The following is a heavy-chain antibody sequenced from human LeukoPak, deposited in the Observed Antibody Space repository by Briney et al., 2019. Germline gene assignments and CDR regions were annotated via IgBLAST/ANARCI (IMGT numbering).Heavy chain of an antibody. D-gene: IGHD2-21*01. V-gene: IGHV1-8*03. CDR3: ARGGCGGDCYSNYYYYYMDV. CDR1: GYTFTSYD. J-gene: IGHJ6*03. Sequence: ASVKVSCKASGYTFTSYDINWVRQATGQGLEWMGWMNPNSGNTGYAQKFQGRVTITRNTSISTAYMELSSLRSEDTAVYYCARGGCGGDCYSNYYYYYMDVWGKGTTVTVSS. CDR2: MNPNSGNT.